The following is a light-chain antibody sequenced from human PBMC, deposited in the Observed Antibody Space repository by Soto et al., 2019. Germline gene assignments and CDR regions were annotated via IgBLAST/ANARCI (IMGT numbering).Light chain of an antibody. Sequence: IILTQSPATLSLSPGERATLSCRASRSIGASLAWYQQKPGQAPRLLIYDASRTATDIPARFSGSGSETDFTLTISSLEAEDFAVYYCQRRDTWPQIFGPGTKVEIK. CDR3: QRRDTWPQI. J-gene: IGKJ3*01. CDR2: DAS. V-gene: IGKV3-11*01. CDR1: RSIGAS.